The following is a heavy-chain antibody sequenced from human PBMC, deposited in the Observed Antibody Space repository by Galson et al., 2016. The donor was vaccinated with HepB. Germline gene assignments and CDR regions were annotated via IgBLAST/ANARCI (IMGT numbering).Heavy chain of an antibody. Sequence: TLSLTCAVSGDSISSGGYSWTWIRQPPGKGLESIRYIYHGGSTNYNPSLKSRVTISVDRSKNQFSLKLSSVTAAATAVYYCARGKRGLRQQLAFDYWGQGTLVTVSS. D-gene: IGHD6-13*01. CDR2: IYHGGST. CDR3: ARGKRGLRQQLAFDY. J-gene: IGHJ4*02. CDR1: GDSISSGGYS. V-gene: IGHV4-30-2*01.